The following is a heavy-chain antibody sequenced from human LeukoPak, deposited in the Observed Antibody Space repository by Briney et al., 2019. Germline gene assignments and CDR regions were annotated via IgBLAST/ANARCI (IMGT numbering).Heavy chain of an antibody. J-gene: IGHJ4*02. CDR3: ARSYSGYDEPFDY. D-gene: IGHD5-12*01. CDR2: IYYSGST. CDR1: GGSISSYY. Sequence: SETLSLTCTVSGGSISSYYWSWIRQPPGKGLEWIGYIYYSGSTNYNPSLKSRVTISVDTSKNQFSLKLSSVTAADTAVYYCARSYSGYDEPFDYWGQGTLVTVSS. V-gene: IGHV4-59*08.